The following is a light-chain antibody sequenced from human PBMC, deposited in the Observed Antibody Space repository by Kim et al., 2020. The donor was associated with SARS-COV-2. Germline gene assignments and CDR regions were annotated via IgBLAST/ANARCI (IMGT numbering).Light chain of an antibody. CDR3: QTWGTGIQV. CDR1: SGHSSYA. CDR2: LNSDGSH. V-gene: IGLV4-69*01. Sequence: QLVLTQSPSASASLGASVKLTCTLSSGHSSYAIAWHQQQPEKGPRYLMKLNSDGSHSKGDGIPDRFSGSSSGAERYLTISSLQSEDVADYYCQTWGTGIQVFGGGTQLTV. J-gene: IGLJ3*02.